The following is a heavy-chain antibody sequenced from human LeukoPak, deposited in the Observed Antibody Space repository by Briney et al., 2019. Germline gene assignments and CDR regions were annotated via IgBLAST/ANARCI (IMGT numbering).Heavy chain of an antibody. J-gene: IGHJ4*02. V-gene: IGHV1-69*01. CDR3: ARESEQWLVLKDY. CDR1: GGTFSSYA. CDR2: IIPIFGTA. D-gene: IGHD6-19*01. Sequence: SVKVSCKASGGTFSSYAISWVRQAPGQGLEWMGGIIPIFGTANYAQKFQGRVTITADESTSTAYMELSSLRSEDTAVYYCARESEQWLVLKDYWGQGTLVTVSS.